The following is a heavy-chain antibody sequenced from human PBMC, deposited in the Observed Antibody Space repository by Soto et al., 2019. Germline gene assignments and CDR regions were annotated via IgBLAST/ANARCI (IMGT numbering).Heavy chain of an antibody. CDR3: ARAYKGGGSYPEYFQH. J-gene: IGHJ1*01. CDR2: ISYDGSNK. V-gene: IGHV3-30-3*01. CDR1: GFTFSSYA. Sequence: QVQLVESGGGVVQPGRSLRLSCAASGFTFSSYAMHWVRQAPGKGLEWVAVISYDGSNKYYADSVKGRFTISRDNSKNTLYLQMNSLRAEDTAVYYCARAYKGGGSYPEYFQHWGQGTLGTVSS. D-gene: IGHD1-26*01.